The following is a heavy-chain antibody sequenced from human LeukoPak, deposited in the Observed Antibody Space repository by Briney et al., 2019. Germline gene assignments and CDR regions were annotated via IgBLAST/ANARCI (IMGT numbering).Heavy chain of an antibody. J-gene: IGHJ4*02. CDR3: ARGAAGTGAADY. CDR1: GGSITSYY. Sequence: SETLSLTCTVSGGSITSYYWSWIRQPPGKGLEWIAYIYYSGSTKYNPSLKSRLTMSLDTSKNQFSLRLSSVTAADTAVYFCARGAAGTGAADYWGQGTLVTVSS. V-gene: IGHV4-59*01. CDR2: IYYSGST. D-gene: IGHD6-13*01.